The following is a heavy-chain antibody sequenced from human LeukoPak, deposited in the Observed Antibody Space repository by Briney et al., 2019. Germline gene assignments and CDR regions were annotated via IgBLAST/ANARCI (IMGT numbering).Heavy chain of an antibody. V-gene: IGHV3-30*02. Sequence: GGSLRLSCAASGFTFSSYGMHWVRQAPGKGLEWVAFIRYDGSNKYYADSVKGRFTISRDNSKNTLYLQMNSLRAEDTAVYYCAKPDCSSTSCYTDPIDYWGQGTLVTVSS. J-gene: IGHJ4*02. CDR3: AKPDCSSTSCYTDPIDY. D-gene: IGHD2-2*02. CDR1: GFTFSSYG. CDR2: IRYDGSNK.